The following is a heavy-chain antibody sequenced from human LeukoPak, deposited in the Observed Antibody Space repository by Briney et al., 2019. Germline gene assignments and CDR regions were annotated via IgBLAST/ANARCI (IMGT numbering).Heavy chain of an antibody. D-gene: IGHD2-8*02. J-gene: IGHJ4*02. V-gene: IGHV4-59*01. CDR2: IYYSGST. Sequence: PSETLSLTCTVSGGSISGYYWSWIRQPPGKELEYIGYIYYSGSTNYNPSFKSRVTISVDTSKNQFSLKLSSVTAVDTAVYYCARDPPGTGAYLDYWGQGTLVTVSS. CDR3: ARDPPGTGAYLDY. CDR1: GGSISGYY.